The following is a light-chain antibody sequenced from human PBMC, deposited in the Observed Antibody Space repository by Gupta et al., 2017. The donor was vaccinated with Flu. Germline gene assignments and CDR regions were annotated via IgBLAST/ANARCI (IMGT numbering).Light chain of an antibody. V-gene: IGKV1-39*01. CDR1: QNINNY. J-gene: IGKJ3*01. CDR3: QHSYSTPRT. Sequence: DIQMTQSPSSLSASVGDRVTITCRASQNINNYLNWYQQKPGEAPKLLIYAASSLQSGVPSRFSGSGSGTDFTLTISRLQPEDFATYYCQHSYSTPRTFGHGTNVEI. CDR2: AAS.